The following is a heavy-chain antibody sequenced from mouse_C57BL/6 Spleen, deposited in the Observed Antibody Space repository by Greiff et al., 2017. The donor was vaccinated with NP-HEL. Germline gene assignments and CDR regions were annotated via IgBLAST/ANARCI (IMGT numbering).Heavy chain of an antibody. Sequence: QVQLQQSGAELARPGASVKLSCKASGYTFTSYGISWVKQRTGQGLEWIGEIYPRSGNTYYNEKFKGKATLTADKSSSTAYMELRSLTSEDSAVYFCARVGYYGSSWWYFDVWGTGTTVTVSS. CDR2: IYPRSGNT. V-gene: IGHV1-81*01. CDR3: ARVGYYGSSWWYFDV. D-gene: IGHD1-1*01. CDR1: GYTFTSYG. J-gene: IGHJ1*03.